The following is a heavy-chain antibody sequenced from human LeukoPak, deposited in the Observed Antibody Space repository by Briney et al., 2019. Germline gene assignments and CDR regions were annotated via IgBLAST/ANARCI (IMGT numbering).Heavy chain of an antibody. D-gene: IGHD6-19*01. CDR3: ARHSGSSGWYGQDY. CDR1: GGSISSYY. Sequence: PSETLSLTCTVSGGSISSYYWSWIRQPPGKGLEWIGYIYYSGSTNYNLSLKSRVTISVDTSKNQFSLKLSSVTAADTAVYYCARHSGSSGWYGQDYWGQGTLVTVSS. V-gene: IGHV4-59*08. J-gene: IGHJ4*02. CDR2: IYYSGST.